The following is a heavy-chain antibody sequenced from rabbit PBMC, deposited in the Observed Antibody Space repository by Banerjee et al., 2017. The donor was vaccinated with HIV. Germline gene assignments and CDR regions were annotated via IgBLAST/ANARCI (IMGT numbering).Heavy chain of an antibody. CDR2: INAVTGKA. CDR1: GFSFSNKAV. CDR3: ARSMANSRYANL. Sequence: QSLEESGGGLVKPGGTLTLTCTVSGFSFSNKAVMCWVRQAPGKGLEWIACINAVTGKAVYASWAKGRFTFSKTSSTEVTLQVTSLTAADTATYFCARSMANSRYANLWGPGTLVTVS. V-gene: IGHV1S40*01. J-gene: IGHJ4*01. D-gene: IGHD1-1*01.